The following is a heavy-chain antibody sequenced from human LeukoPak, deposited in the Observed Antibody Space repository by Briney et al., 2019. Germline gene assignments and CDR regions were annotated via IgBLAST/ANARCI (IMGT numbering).Heavy chain of an antibody. CDR1: GGSISSSSYY. Sequence: SETLSLTCTVSGGSISSSSYYWGWIRQPPGKGLEWIGSIYYSGSTYYNPSLKSRVAISVDTSKNQFSLKLSSVTAADTAVYYCARYCSSTSCYATDAFDIWGQGTMVTVSS. CDR3: ARYCSSTSCYATDAFDI. D-gene: IGHD2-2*01. V-gene: IGHV4-39*07. J-gene: IGHJ3*02. CDR2: IYYSGST.